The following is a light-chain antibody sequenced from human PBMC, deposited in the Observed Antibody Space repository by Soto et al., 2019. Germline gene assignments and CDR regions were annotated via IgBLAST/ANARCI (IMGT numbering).Light chain of an antibody. V-gene: IGKV2-24*01. CDR1: QSLLHSDGNTY. J-gene: IGKJ2*01. CDR2: KTS. Sequence: DVVLTQTPLSSPVTLGQPASISCRSSQSLLHSDGNTYLIWLQQRPGLPPRLLIYKTSSRFSGVPDRFSASGTGTDFTLKISRVEAEDVGVYYCMQATQFPHTFGQGTKLEIE. CDR3: MQATQFPHT.